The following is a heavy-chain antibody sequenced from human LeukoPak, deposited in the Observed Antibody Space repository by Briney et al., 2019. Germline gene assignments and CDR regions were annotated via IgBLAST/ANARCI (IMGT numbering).Heavy chain of an antibody. CDR3: ARARDYGDISFDY. V-gene: IGHV6-1*01. J-gene: IGHJ4*02. D-gene: IGHD4-17*01. Sequence: SQTLSLTCAISGDSVSSNSAAWNWIRQSPSRGLEWLGRTYYKSKWYNNYAVSVKSRISINPDTSKNQFSLQLNSVTPEGTAVYFCARARDYGDISFDYWGQGTLVTVS. CDR2: TYYKSKWYN. CDR1: GDSVSSNSAA.